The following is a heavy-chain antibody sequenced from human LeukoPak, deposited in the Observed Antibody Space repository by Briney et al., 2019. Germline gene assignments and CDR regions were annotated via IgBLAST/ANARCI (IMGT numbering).Heavy chain of an antibody. V-gene: IGHV4-59*12. CDR1: GGSISSYY. CDR3: ARGHGIVASSFDP. CDR2: IYYSGST. D-gene: IGHD5-12*01. J-gene: IGHJ5*02. Sequence: SETLSLTCTVSGGSISSYYWSWIRQPPGQGLEWIGYIYYSGSTNYNPSLKSRVTISVDTSKNQFSLKLSSVTAADTAVYYCARGHGIVASSFDPWGQGTLVTVSS.